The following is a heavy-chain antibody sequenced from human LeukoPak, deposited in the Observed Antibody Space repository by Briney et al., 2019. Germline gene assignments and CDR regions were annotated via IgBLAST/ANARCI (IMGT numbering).Heavy chain of an antibody. D-gene: IGHD6-13*01. CDR3: ANAIAAADNYYYYYGMDV. CDR2: IIGSGGST. Sequence: GGSLRLSCAASGFTFSSYSMSWVRQAPGKGLGWGSAIIGSGGSTYYADSVKGRFTISRDNSKNTLYLQMNSLRAEDTAVYYCANAIAAADNYYYYYGMDVWGQGTTVTVSS. V-gene: IGHV3-23*01. J-gene: IGHJ6*02. CDR1: GFTFSSYS.